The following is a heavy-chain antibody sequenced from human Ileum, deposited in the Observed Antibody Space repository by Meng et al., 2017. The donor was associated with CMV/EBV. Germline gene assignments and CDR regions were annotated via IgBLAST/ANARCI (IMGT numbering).Heavy chain of an antibody. CDR2: INPSSGDT. CDR3: AKGACGADCQWGLFDS. Sequence: ASVKVSCKASGYPFSDHYMYWVRQVPGQGLEWMGWINPSSGDTNFAEKFRDRVTMTRDLSINTACMEVSSLRGDNTAVYFCAKGACGADCQWGLFDSWGLGTLVTVSS. V-gene: IGHV1-2*02. CDR1: GYPFSDHY. J-gene: IGHJ5*01. D-gene: IGHD2-21*01.